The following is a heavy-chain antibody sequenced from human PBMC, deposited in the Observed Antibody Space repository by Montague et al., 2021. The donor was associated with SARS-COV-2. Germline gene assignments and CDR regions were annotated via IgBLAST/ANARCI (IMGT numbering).Heavy chain of an antibody. CDR3: ARASSSWSGLDP. D-gene: IGHD3-3*01. CDR2: INHGGNT. CDR1: GGSFSGYY. V-gene: IGHV4-34*01. J-gene: IGHJ5*02. Sequence: SETLSLTCAVYGGSFSGYYWTWVRQPPGKGLEWIGEINHGGNTNYKPSLESRITMSVDTSKSLVSLNLTSVTAADTAVYYCARASSSWSGLDPWGQGTLVTVSS.